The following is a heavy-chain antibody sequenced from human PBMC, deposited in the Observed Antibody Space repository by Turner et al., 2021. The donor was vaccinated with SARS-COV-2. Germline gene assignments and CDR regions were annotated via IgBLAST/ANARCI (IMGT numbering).Heavy chain of an antibody. Sequence: QSQVLQSGAAVKNPGSSLKVSSKVSGYTATELSKHWVRQAPGKGIEWVGGFDAEDGETIYEKKFQVRVTMTEDTSTDTASMELSRLRSKATAVYYSATGKEAAGTPKNEDVTCAMDVWGQGTMVTVSS. V-gene: IGHV1-24*01. CDR2: FDAEDGET. J-gene: IGHJ6*02. CDR3: ATGKEAAGTPKNEDVTCAMDV. D-gene: IGHD6-25*01. CDR1: GYTATELS.